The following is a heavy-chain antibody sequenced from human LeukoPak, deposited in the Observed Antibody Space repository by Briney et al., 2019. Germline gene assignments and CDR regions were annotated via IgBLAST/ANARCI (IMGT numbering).Heavy chain of an antibody. CDR3: ARAFGYSSSWYHG. D-gene: IGHD6-13*01. Sequence: GASVKVSCEASGYTFSDYYIHWVRQAPGQGLEWMGIINPSGGSTSYAQKFQGRVTMTRDTSTSTVYMELSSLRSEDTAVYYCARAFGYSSSWYHGWGQGTLVTVSS. J-gene: IGHJ4*02. V-gene: IGHV1-46*01. CDR2: INPSGGST. CDR1: GYTFSDYY.